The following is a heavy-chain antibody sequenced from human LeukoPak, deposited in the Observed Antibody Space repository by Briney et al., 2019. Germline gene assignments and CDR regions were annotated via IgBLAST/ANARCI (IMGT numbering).Heavy chain of an antibody. J-gene: IGHJ4*02. CDR1: GFTFSSKS. CDR2: ISGNGVDT. CDR3: AKDSRSLAAAGEVDY. Sequence: GGSLRLSCAASGFTFSSKSMTWVRQAPGKGLEWVSAISGNGVDTFYADSVKGRFTISRDNSRNTLYLQMNSLRAEDTAVYYCAKDSRSLAAAGEVDYWGQGTLVTVSS. V-gene: IGHV3-23*01. D-gene: IGHD6-13*01.